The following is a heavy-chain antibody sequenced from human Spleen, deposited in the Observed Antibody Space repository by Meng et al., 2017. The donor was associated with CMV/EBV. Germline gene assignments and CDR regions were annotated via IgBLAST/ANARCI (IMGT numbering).Heavy chain of an antibody. CDR1: GYTFTTYG. CDR2: ISAYHGST. J-gene: IGHJ5*02. V-gene: IGHV1-18*01. CDR3: ARGKRDFWSGFIPDWFDP. D-gene: IGHD3-3*01. Sequence: ASVKVSCKASGYTFTTYGISWVRQAPGQGPEWMGWISAYHGSTRYAHNMQGRVTITRDTSISTFYMELSSLRSEDTAVYYCARGKRDFWSGFIPDWFDPRGQGTLVTVSS.